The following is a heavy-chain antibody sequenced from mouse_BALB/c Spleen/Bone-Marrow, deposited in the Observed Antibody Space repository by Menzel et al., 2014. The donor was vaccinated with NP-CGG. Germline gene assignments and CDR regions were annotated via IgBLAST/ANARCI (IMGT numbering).Heavy chain of an antibody. D-gene: IGHD2-4*01. CDR3: ARTYYDYDWFAY. J-gene: IGHJ3*01. CDR1: GYTFTSYW. CDR2: IDPSDSYT. Sequence: VQLQQSGVEFVKPGASVKLSCKASGYTFTSYWMHWVKQRPGQGLEWIGEIDPSDSYTKYNQNFKGKATLTVDKSSSTAYMQLSSLTSEVSAVYYCARTYYDYDWFAYWGQGTLVTVSA. V-gene: IGHV1-69*02.